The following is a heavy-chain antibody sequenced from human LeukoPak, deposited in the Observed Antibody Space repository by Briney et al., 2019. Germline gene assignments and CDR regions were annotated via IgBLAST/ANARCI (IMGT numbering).Heavy chain of an antibody. J-gene: IGHJ3*02. Sequence: PSETLSLTCTVSGGSISSGDYYWSWIRQPPGKGLEWIGYIYYSGSTYYNPSLKSRVTISVDTSKNQFSLKLSSVTAADTAVYYCARDLEKIGHAFDIRGQGTMVTVSS. D-gene: IGHD2-21*01. CDR3: ARDLEKIGHAFDI. CDR2: IYYSGST. CDR1: GGSISSGDYY. V-gene: IGHV4-30-4*08.